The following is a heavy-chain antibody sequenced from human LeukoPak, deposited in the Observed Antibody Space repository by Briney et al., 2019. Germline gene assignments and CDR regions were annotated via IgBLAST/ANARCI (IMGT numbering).Heavy chain of an antibody. J-gene: IGHJ4*02. Sequence: SETLSLPCAVYGGSFSGYYWSWIRQPPGKGLEWIGEINHSGSTNYNPSLKSRVTISVGTSKNQFSLKLSSVTAADTAVYYCARGVEARAFDSWGQGTLVTVSS. CDR1: GGSFSGYY. D-gene: IGHD6-6*01. CDR3: ARGVEARAFDS. V-gene: IGHV4-34*01. CDR2: INHSGST.